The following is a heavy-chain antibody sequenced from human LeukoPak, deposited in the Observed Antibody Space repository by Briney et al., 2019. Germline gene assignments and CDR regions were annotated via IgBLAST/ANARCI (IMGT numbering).Heavy chain of an antibody. CDR1: GGSISSGGYY. J-gene: IGHJ4*02. D-gene: IGHD5-24*01. CDR2: IYYSGST. CDR3: ARKMATGTDLFDY. V-gene: IGHV4-31*03. Sequence: SQTLSLTCTVSGGSISSGGYYWSWIRQHPGKGLEWIGYIYYSGSTYYNPSLKSRVTISLDTSKNQFSLKLTSVTAADTAVYYCARKMATGTDLFDYWGQGTLVTVSS.